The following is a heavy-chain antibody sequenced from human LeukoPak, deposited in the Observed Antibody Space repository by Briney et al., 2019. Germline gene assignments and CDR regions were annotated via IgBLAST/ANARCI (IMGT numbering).Heavy chain of an antibody. V-gene: IGHV3-53*01. CDR2: IYSGGST. D-gene: IGHD3-22*01. CDR1: GFTVSSNY. J-gene: IGHJ4*02. Sequence: PGGSLSLSCAASGFTVSSNYMSWVRQAPGKGLEWVSVIYSGGSTYYADSVKGRFTISRDNSKNTLYLQMNSLRAEDTAVYYCAKPPLDYYDSSGYVDYWGQGTLVTVSS. CDR3: AKPPLDYYDSSGYVDY.